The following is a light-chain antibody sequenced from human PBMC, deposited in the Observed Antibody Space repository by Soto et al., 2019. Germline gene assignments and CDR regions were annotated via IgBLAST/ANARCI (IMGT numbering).Light chain of an antibody. J-gene: IGKJ5*01. V-gene: IGKV1-33*01. Sequence: DIQMTQSPSSLSASVGDRVTITCRASQSISSYLNWYQQKPGKAPKLLIYAASSLQSGVPSRFSGSRSGTDFTFAISTLQPEDIATYYCQQYDNVPITFGQGTRLEIK. CDR1: QSISSY. CDR2: AAS. CDR3: QQYDNVPIT.